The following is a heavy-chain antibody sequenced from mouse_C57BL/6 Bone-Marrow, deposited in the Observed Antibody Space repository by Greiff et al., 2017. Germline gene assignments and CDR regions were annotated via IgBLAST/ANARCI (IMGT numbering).Heavy chain of an antibody. CDR3: ARGGAQALFDY. CDR1: GFTFSDYG. Sequence: EVMLVESGGGLVQPGGSLKLSCAASGFTFSDYGMHWVRQAPEKGLEWVAYISSGSSTIYYADTVKGRFTISRDNAKNTLFLQMTSLGSEDTAMYYCARGGAQALFDYWGQGTTLTVSS. D-gene: IGHD3-2*02. V-gene: IGHV5-17*01. J-gene: IGHJ2*01. CDR2: ISSGSSTI.